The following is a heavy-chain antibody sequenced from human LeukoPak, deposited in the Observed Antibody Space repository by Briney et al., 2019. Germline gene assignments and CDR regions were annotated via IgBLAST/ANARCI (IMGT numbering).Heavy chain of an antibody. Sequence: GGSLRLSCAASGFTVSSNYMSWVRQAPGKGLEWVSVIYSGGSTYYADSVKGRFTISRGNSKNTLYLQMNSLRAEDTAVYYCARWLSDKIDSNGYLDYWGQGTLVTVSS. CDR1: GFTVSSNY. CDR2: IYSGGST. D-gene: IGHD5-18*01. J-gene: IGHJ4*02. CDR3: ARWLSDKIDSNGYLDY. V-gene: IGHV3-53*01.